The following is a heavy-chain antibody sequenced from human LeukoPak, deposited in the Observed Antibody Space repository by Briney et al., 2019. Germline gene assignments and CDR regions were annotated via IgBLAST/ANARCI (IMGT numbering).Heavy chain of an antibody. D-gene: IGHD2-2*01. V-gene: IGHV4-30-4*08. CDR1: GGSISSGDYY. CDR3: GRGREEYQMRHYFDY. Sequence: SQTLSLTCTVSGGSISSGDYYWSWLRQPPGKGLKWIGYIYYSGSTYYNPSLKSRVTISVDTYKNQFSLKLSSVTAADTAVYYCGRGREEYQMRHYFDYWGEGTLVTVSS. CDR2: IYYSGST. J-gene: IGHJ4*02.